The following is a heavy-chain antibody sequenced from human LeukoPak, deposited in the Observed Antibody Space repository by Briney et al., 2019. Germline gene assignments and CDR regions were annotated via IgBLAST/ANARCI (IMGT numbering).Heavy chain of an antibody. CDR3: AREMYDSGRYRVSYFDY. V-gene: IGHV4-34*01. CDR2: INYSGRT. J-gene: IGHJ4*02. Sequence: SEPLSLTCAVYGESFSGYYWSWLRQPPGKGLEWIGEINYSGRTNYNPSLKSRVTISVDTSKNQFSMKLSSVTAADTAVYYCAREMYDSGRYRVSYFDYWGQGILVTVSS. D-gene: IGHD3-22*01. CDR1: GESFSGYY.